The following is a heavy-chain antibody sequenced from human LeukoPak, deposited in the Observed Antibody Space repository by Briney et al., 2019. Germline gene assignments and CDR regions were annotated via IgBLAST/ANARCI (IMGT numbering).Heavy chain of an antibody. Sequence: PGGSLRLSCAASGFSLRDYDMSWIRQAPGKGLEWVSYISSSGSTIYYADSVKGRFTISRDNAKNSLYLQMNSLRAEDTAVYYCARDGRGIAAAGTSPPYWGQGTLVTVSS. J-gene: IGHJ4*02. D-gene: IGHD6-13*01. CDR2: ISSSGSTI. CDR1: GFSLRDYD. V-gene: IGHV3-11*01. CDR3: ARDGRGIAAAGTSPPY.